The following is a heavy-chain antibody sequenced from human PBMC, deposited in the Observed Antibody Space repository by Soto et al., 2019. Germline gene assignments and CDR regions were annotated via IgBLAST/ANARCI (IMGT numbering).Heavy chain of an antibody. V-gene: IGHV1-69*01. CDR1: RGTFSSSA. CDR3: ATTPNSSSVLDY. D-gene: IGHD6-6*01. Sequence: QVQLVQSGAEVKKPGSSVKVSCRATRGTFSSSAFYWVRQAPGQGLEWMGGILPLFGTPNYAQQFQGRITITADESTSTAYMELSSLTSEDTAVYYCATTPNSSSVLDYWGQGTLVSVSS. J-gene: IGHJ4*02. CDR2: ILPLFGTP.